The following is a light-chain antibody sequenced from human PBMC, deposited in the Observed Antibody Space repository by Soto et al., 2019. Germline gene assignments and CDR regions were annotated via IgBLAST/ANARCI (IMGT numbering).Light chain of an antibody. V-gene: IGKV1-8*01. CDR1: QGISSY. J-gene: IGKJ3*01. CDR3: QRYYSYPFT. Sequence: AIRMTQSPSSFSASTGDRVTITCRASQGISSYLAWYQQKPGKAPKLLIYAASTLQSGVPSRFSGSGSGTDFTLTISCLQSEDFATYYCQRYYSYPFTFGPGNKVDI. CDR2: AAS.